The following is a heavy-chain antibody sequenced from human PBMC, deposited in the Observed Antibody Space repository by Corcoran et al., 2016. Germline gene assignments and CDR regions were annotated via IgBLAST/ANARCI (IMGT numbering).Heavy chain of an antibody. CDR1: GFTFSSYS. Sequence: EVQLVESGGGLVKPGGSLRLSCAASGFTFSSYSMNWVRQAPGKGLEWVSSISSSSSYIYYADSGKGRFTISRDNAKNSLYLQMNSLRAEDTAGYYCARGDAEDMCSGGSCYSRGYYYYGMDVWGQGTTVTVSS. CDR2: ISSSSSYI. CDR3: ARGDAEDMCSGGSCYSRGYYYYGMDV. V-gene: IGHV3-21*01. D-gene: IGHD2-15*01. J-gene: IGHJ6*02.